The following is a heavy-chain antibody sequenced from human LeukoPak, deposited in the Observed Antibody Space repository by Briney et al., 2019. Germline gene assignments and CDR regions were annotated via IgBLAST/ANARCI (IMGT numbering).Heavy chain of an antibody. CDR1: GFTFSSYG. CDR3: ARGPNSNWSGLDF. D-gene: IGHD6-6*01. J-gene: IGHJ4*02. V-gene: IGHV3-33*01. Sequence: QPGRSLRLSCAASGFTFSSYGMHWVRQAPGKGLEWVAVIRYDGSNKYYADSVKGRFTISRDNSKNTLYLQMNSLRAEDTAVYYCARGPNSNWSGLDFWGQGTLLTVSS. CDR2: IRYDGSNK.